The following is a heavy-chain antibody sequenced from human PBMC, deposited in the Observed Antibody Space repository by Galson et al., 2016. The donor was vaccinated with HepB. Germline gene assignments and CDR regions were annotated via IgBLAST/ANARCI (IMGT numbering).Heavy chain of an antibody. CDR1: GYSFTSYY. D-gene: IGHD3-10*01. CDR2: IYPGDSDT. CDR3: ARHLTGDY. V-gene: IGHV5-51*01. Sequence: QSGAEVKKPGESLKISCKGSGYSFTSYYIGWVRQMPGKGLEWMGIIYPGDSDTRYNPSFQGQVTISADKSNRTAYLQLNSLKASDSARYYCARHLTGDYWGQGTLVTVSS. J-gene: IGHJ4*02.